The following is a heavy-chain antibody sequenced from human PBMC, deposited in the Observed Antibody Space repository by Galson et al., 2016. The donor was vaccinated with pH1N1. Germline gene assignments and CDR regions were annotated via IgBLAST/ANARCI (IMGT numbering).Heavy chain of an antibody. CDR1: GFSLSTSGVG. V-gene: IGHV2-5*01. J-gene: IGHJ5*02. D-gene: IGHD4-17*01. CDR3: ARFLYGDYSNHFDP. CDR2: IYWNDDK. Sequence: PALVKPTQTLTLTCTFSGFSLSTSGVGVGWIRQPPGKALEWLAVIYWNDDKRCRPSLKSRLTITKDTSKNQVVLTMTNMDPVDTATYYLARFLYGDYSNHFDPWGQGTLVTVSS.